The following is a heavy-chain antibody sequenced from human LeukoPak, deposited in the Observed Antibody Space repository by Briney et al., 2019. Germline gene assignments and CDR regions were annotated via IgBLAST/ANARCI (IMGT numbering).Heavy chain of an antibody. V-gene: IGHV3-9*01. J-gene: IGHJ3*02. CDR2: ISWNSGSI. Sequence: PGRSLRLSCAASGFTFDDYAMHWVRQAPGKGLEWVSGISWNSGSIGYADSVKGRFTISRDNAKNSLYLQMNSLRAEDTALYYCAKEAGDGYNFKAFDIWGQGTMVTVSS. CDR1: GFTFDDYA. CDR3: AKEAGDGYNFKAFDI. D-gene: IGHD5-24*01.